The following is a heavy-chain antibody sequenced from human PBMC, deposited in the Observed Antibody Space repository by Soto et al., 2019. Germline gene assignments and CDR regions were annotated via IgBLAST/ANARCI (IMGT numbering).Heavy chain of an antibody. CDR1: GYTFTSYG. V-gene: IGHV1-18*01. J-gene: IGHJ6*03. CDR2: ISAYNGNT. D-gene: IGHD4-17*01. Sequence: ASVKVSCKASGYTFTSYGISWVRQAPGQGLEWMGWISAYNGNTNYAQKLQGRVTMTTDTSTSTAYMELRSLRSDDTAVYYCGRVLTTVTTFRLGYYYMDVWGKGTTVTVSS. CDR3: GRVLTTVTTFRLGYYYMDV.